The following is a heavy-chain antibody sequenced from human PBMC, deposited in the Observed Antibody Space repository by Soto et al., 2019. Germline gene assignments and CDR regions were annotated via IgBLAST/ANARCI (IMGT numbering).Heavy chain of an antibody. CDR3: ARGYCSSTSCYYIPNWFDP. CDR2: INHSGST. Sequence: PSETLSLTCAVYGGSFSGYYWSWIRQPPGKGLEWIGEINHSGSTNYNPSLKSRVTISVDTSKNQFSLKLSSVTAADTAVYYCARGYCSSTSCYYIPNWFDPWGQGTLVTVSS. CDR1: GGSFSGYY. V-gene: IGHV4-34*01. J-gene: IGHJ5*02. D-gene: IGHD2-2*01.